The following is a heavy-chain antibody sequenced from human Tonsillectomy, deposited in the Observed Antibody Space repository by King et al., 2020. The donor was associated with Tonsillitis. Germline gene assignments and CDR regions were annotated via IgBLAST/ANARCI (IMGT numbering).Heavy chain of an antibody. CDR1: GFRFSDYD. Sequence: EVQLVESGGGLVKPGGSLRLSCATSGFRFSDYDMNWVRQAPGKGLEWVSSISSNTKYIYYGDSMKGRITISRDNAKNSLYLQVDSLTVEDTAGYYCAKDMGAELYDSSRGAFDMWGQGTTVTVSS. CDR3: AKDMGAELYDSSRGAFDM. D-gene: IGHD3-22*01. J-gene: IGHJ3*02. V-gene: IGHV3-21*01. CDR2: ISSNTKYI.